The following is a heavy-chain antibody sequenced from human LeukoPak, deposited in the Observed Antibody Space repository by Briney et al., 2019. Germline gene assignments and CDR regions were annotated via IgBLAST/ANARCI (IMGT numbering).Heavy chain of an antibody. CDR3: ARSWNFGRAVEAFDI. V-gene: IGHV4-38-2*01. CDR2: KHRGGST. J-gene: IGHJ3*02. CDR1: GYSISSGYY. D-gene: IGHD1-1*01. Sequence: PSETLSLTCAVSGYSISSGYYWGWIRQPPGKGLEWIGSKHRGGSTYYNPSLESRVTISIDTSMNQFSLRLSSVTAADTTDTAVYYCARSWNFGRAVEAFDIWGQGLMVTVSS.